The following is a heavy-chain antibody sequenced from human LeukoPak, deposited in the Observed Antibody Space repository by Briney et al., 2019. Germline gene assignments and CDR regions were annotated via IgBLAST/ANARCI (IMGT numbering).Heavy chain of an antibody. D-gene: IGHD2-8*01. CDR3: TKVGVYYYDA. V-gene: IGHV3-15*01. Sequence: GGSLRLSCAASGFTVSSNYMSWVRQAPGKGLEWVGRIRSMSAGGTVDYAAPVQGRFTISRDDSKNTVYLHMNSLRTEDTAIYYCTKVGVYYYDAWGQGTLVTVSS. J-gene: IGHJ4*02. CDR1: GFTVSSNY. CDR2: IRSMSAGGTV.